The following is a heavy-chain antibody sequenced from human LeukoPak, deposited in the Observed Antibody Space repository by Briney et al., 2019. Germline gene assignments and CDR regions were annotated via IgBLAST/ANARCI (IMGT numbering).Heavy chain of an antibody. CDR3: ARGRLRYFDWSGAFDI. Sequence: SATLYLTCTVSGGSISSYYWSWIRQPPGKGLEWIGYIYYSGSTNYNPSLKSRVTISVDTSKNQFSLKLSSVTAADTAVYHCARGRLRYFDWSGAFDIWGQGTMVTVSS. V-gene: IGHV4-59*01. CDR1: GGSISSYY. J-gene: IGHJ3*02. CDR2: IYYSGST. D-gene: IGHD3-9*01.